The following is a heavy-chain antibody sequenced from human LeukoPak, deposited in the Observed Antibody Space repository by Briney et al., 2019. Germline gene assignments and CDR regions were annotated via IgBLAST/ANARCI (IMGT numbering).Heavy chain of an antibody. Sequence: SGGSLRLSCAASGFTVSSNYMSWVRQAPGKGLEWVSYISSSSTTIYYADSVKGRFTISRDNVKNSLYLQMNSLRPEDTAVYYCARDYYDSSGYYYGGYWGQGTLVTVSS. V-gene: IGHV3-48*04. J-gene: IGHJ4*02. CDR2: ISSSSTTI. CDR1: GFTVSSNY. CDR3: ARDYYDSSGYYYGGY. D-gene: IGHD3-22*01.